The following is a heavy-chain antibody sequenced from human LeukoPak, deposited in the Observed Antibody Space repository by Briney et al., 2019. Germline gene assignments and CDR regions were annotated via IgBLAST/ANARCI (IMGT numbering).Heavy chain of an antibody. CDR2: IIPIFGTA. CDR3: AREGYSYGLGYYMDV. D-gene: IGHD5-18*01. J-gene: IGHJ6*03. CDR1: GGTFSSYA. Sequence: ASVKVSCKASGGTFSSYAISWVRQAPGQGLEWMGGIIPIFGTANYAQKFQGRVTITEDESTSTAYMELSSLRSEDTAVYYCAREGYSYGLGYYMDVWGKGTTVTVSS. V-gene: IGHV1-69*13.